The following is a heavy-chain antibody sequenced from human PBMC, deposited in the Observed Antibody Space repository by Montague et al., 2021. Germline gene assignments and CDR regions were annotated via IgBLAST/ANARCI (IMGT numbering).Heavy chain of an antibody. CDR3: ASDRGPFDY. CDR1: GGSLSEYY. J-gene: IGHJ4*02. V-gene: IGHV4-34*01. D-gene: IGHD3-10*01. Sequence: ETLSLTCGVYGGSLSEYYWTWIRQSPEKGLEWIGEVRHIGSTNYNPSLKSRVTMSVDKSKDQFSLKLRSVTAADTAVYYCASDRGPFDYWGQGTVVTVSS. CDR2: VRHIGST.